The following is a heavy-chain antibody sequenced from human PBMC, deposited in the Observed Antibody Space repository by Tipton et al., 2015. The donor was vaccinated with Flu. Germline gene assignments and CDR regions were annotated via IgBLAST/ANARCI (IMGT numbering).Heavy chain of an antibody. Sequence: TLSLTCTLSGDSIRSDYYWGWVRQPPGKGLEWIGNIFHTGSTYHNPSLKSRVTISINTSKNQFSLKLSSVTAADTAVYYCARGLYDFWSGYPPSYGMDVWGQGTTVTVSS. V-gene: IGHV4-38-2*02. J-gene: IGHJ6*02. CDR2: IFHTGST. CDR1: GDSIRSDYY. CDR3: ARGLYDFWSGYPPSYGMDV. D-gene: IGHD3-3*01.